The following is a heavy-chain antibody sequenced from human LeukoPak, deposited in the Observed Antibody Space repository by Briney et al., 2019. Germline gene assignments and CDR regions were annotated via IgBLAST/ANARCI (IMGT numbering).Heavy chain of an antibody. J-gene: IGHJ6*03. D-gene: IGHD3-10*01. CDR2: INPNSGGT. V-gene: IGHV1-2*02. CDR3: ARGHRGSSYYYYYYMDV. CDR1: GYTFTGYY. Sequence: ASVKVSCKASGYTFTGYYMHWLRQAPGQGLEWMGWINPNSGGTNYAQKFQGRVTMTRDTSISTAYMELSRLRSDDTAVYYCARGHRGSSYYYYYYMDVWGKGTTVTVSS.